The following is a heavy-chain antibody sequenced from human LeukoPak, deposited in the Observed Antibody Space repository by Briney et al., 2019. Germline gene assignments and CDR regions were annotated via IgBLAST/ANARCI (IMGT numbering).Heavy chain of an antibody. Sequence: GASVKVPCKVSGYTLTELSMHWVRQAPGKGLEWMGGFDPEDGETIYAQKFQGRVTMTTDTSTSTAYMELRSLRSDDTAVYYCARTNNWFDPWGQGTLVTVSS. D-gene: IGHD1/OR15-1a*01. V-gene: IGHV1-24*01. CDR3: ARTNNWFDP. CDR1: GYTLTELS. J-gene: IGHJ5*02. CDR2: FDPEDGET.